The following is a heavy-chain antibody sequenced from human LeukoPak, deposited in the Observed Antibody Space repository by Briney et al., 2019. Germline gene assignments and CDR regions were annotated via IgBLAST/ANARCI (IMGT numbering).Heavy chain of an antibody. CDR1: GFTVSSNY. Sequence: PGGSLRLSCAASGFTVSSNYMSWVRQAPGKGLEWVSVIYSGGSTYYADSVKGRFTISRDNSKNTLYLQMNSLRAEDTAVYYCAKDLPLRFLEWFSPVRKGMDVWGQGTTVTVSS. V-gene: IGHV3-53*01. CDR2: IYSGGST. D-gene: IGHD3-3*01. CDR3: AKDLPLRFLEWFSPVRKGMDV. J-gene: IGHJ6*02.